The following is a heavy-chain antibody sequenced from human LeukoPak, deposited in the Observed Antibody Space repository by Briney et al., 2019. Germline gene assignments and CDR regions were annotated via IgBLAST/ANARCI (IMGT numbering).Heavy chain of an antibody. J-gene: IGHJ4*02. CDR2: ISGSGGST. CDR3: AKDLTSYYYIYY. CDR1: GFTFSSYG. D-gene: IGHD2/OR15-2a*01. Sequence: PGGSLTLSCAASGFTFSSYGMSWVRQAPGKGLGWVSAISGSGGSTYYADSVKGRFTVSRDDSKNTLYLQMNSLRGDDTAVYYCAKDLTSYYYIYYWGQGTLVTVSS. V-gene: IGHV3-23*01.